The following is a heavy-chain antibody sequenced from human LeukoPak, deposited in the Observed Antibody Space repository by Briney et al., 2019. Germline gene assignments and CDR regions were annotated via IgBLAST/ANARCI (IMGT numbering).Heavy chain of an antibody. D-gene: IGHD3-16*01. CDR1: GGSISSGSYY. J-gene: IGHJ5*02. Sequence: SQTLSLTCTVSGGSISSGSYYWSWIRQPAGKGLEWIGRIYTSGSTNYNPSLKSRVTISVDTSKNQFSLKLSSVTAADTAVYYCASQGQGYARGSYFDPWGQGTLVTVSS. CDR3: ASQGQGYARGSYFDP. CDR2: IYTSGST. V-gene: IGHV4-61*02.